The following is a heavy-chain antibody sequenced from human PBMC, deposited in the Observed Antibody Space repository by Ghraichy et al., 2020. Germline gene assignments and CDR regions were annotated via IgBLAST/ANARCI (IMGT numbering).Heavy chain of an antibody. J-gene: IGHJ5*02. CDR3: ARVVPYRPNASISFRNWFDP. CDR1: GGSFSGYY. D-gene: IGHD2-21*01. Sequence: SETLSLTCAVYGGSFSGYYWSWIRQPPGKGLEWIGEINHSGSTNYNPSLKSRVTISVDTSKNQFSLKLSSVTAADTAVYYCARVVPYRPNASISFRNWFDPWGQGTLVTVSS. V-gene: IGHV4-34*01. CDR2: INHSGST.